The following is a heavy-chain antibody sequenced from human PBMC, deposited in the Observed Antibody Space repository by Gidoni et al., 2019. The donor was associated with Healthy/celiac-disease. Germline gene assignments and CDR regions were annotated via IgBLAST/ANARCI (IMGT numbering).Heavy chain of an antibody. Sequence: QVQLVQSGAEVTKPGASARVSCKASGYTFTDYYMHWVRQAPGQGLEGMGWINPNSGGTNYAKKFQGRVTMTRDTSIRTAYMELSRVRADDTAVYYCARGLWEGQQRVQSAFDIWGQGTMVTVSS. D-gene: IGHD6-13*01. CDR2: INPNSGGT. CDR3: ARGLWEGQQRVQSAFDI. V-gene: IGHV1-2*02. J-gene: IGHJ3*02. CDR1: GYTFTDYY.